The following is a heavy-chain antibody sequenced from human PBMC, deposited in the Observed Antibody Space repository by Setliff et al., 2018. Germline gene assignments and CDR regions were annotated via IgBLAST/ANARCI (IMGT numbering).Heavy chain of an antibody. D-gene: IGHD2-2*01. CDR2: ISPYTGNI. V-gene: IGHV1-18*01. Sequence: ASVKVSCKASGYTFTDFGINWVRQAPGQGLEWMGWISPYTGNIYSAQRFQGRVTLTTXXXTSTXXXXXXXXXXXXXXIYYCARLVRYCTRTSCQRTSGAELWGQGTLVTVSS. J-gene: IGHJ4*02. CDR1: GYTFTDFG. CDR3: ARLVRYCTRTSCQRTSGAEL.